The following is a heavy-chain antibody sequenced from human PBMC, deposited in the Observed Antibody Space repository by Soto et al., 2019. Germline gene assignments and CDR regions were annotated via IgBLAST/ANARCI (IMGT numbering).Heavy chain of an antibody. V-gene: IGHV3-23*01. CDR2: LSGGGGTS. Sequence: GGSLRLSCAASGFTFSSYAMSWVRQAPGKGLEWVSSLSGGGGTSYYGDSVKGRFTISRDNSRNTLYLQMNSLRGDDTAVYYCAKGLSKAVRSCTRYLYYWVRGT. CDR3: AKGLSKAVRSCTRYLYY. J-gene: IGHJ4*01. D-gene: IGHD3-16*01. CDR1: GFTFSSYA.